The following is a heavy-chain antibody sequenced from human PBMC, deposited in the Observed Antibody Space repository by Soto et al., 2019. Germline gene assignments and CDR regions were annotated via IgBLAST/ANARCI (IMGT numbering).Heavy chain of an antibody. Sequence: PSETLSLTCSVSGASISSYYWSWIRQPPGKGLEWIGYIHYSGTSSYNPSLKSRVTISVDTSKKQLSLTLSSVTAADTAVYYCARQKFGGGGLRPYDLWGQGTLVTVS. CDR3: ARQKFGGGGLRPYDL. CDR1: GASISSYY. V-gene: IGHV4-59*08. D-gene: IGHD3-10*01. J-gene: IGHJ5*02. CDR2: IHYSGTS.